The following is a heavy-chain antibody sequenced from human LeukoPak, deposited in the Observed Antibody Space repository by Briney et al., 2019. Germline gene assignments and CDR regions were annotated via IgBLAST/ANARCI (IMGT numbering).Heavy chain of an antibody. V-gene: IGHV3-30*04. CDR2: LPPDGSYQ. CDR1: GFTFSDYT. J-gene: IGHJ3*02. CDR3: AKSLWFGEPRYTGAFDI. D-gene: IGHD3-10*01. Sequence: PGGSLRLSCAASGFTFSDYTMQWVRQAPGKGLEWVALLPPDGSYQYYADSLKGRFTISRDNFKNALYLQMNSLRLEDTAVYYCAKSLWFGEPRYTGAFDIWGQGTMVTVSS.